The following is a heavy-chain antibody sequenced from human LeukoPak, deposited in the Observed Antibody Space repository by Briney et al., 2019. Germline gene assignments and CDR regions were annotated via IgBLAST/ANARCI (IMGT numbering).Heavy chain of an antibody. CDR1: GFTFRSYG. V-gene: IGHV3-33*01. CDR2: IRYDGSNK. D-gene: IGHD6-13*01. J-gene: IGHJ4*02. Sequence: GGSLRLSCAASGFTFRSYGMHWARQAPGKGLEWVAVIRYDGSNKYYADSVKGRFTISRDNSENTLYLQMNSLRAEDTALYYCASDGIAVDRGIGYFDYWGQGTLVTVSS. CDR3: ASDGIAVDRGIGYFDY.